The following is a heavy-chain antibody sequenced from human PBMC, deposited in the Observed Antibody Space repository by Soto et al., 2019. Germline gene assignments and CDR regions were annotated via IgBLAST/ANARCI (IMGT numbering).Heavy chain of an antibody. D-gene: IGHD6-6*01. CDR3: AKESYSSSSYYYGMDV. CDR2: MSYDGTNK. V-gene: IGHV3-30*18. J-gene: IGHJ6*02. CDR1: GFTFSSYG. Sequence: QVQLVESGGGVVQPGRSLRLSCAASGFTFSSYGMHWVRQAPGEGLEWVAVMSYDGTNKYYADSVKGRFTISRDNSKNTLSLQMNSLRGEDTAVYYCAKESYSSSSYYYGMDVLGQGTTVTVSS.